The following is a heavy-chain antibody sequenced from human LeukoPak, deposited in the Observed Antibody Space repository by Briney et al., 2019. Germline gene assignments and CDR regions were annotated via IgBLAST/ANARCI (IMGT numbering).Heavy chain of an antibody. D-gene: IGHD3-10*01. CDR1: GGSFSGYY. J-gene: IGHJ5*02. V-gene: IGHV4-34*01. CDR2: INHSRST. CDR3: ARGGAYYYGSGSLGRDFDP. Sequence: SETLSLTCAVYGGSFSGYYWSWIRQPPGKGLEWIGEINHSRSTNYNPSLKSRVTISVDTSKDQFSLKLSSVTAADTAVYYCARGGAYYYGSGSLGRDFDPWGQGTLVTVSS.